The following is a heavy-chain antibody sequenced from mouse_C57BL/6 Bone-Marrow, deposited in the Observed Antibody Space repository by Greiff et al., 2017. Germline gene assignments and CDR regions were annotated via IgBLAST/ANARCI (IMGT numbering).Heavy chain of an antibody. CDR1: GYTFTSYW. D-gene: IGHD1-1*01. CDR2: IDPSDSYT. V-gene: IGHV1-59*01. Sequence: VQLQQPGAELVRPGTSVKLSCKASGYTFTSYWMHWVKQRPGQGLEWIGVIDPSDSYTNYNQKFKGKATLTVDTSSSTAYMQLSSLTSEDSAVYYCARAYYGPYYFDYWGQGTTLTVSS. J-gene: IGHJ2*01. CDR3: ARAYYGPYYFDY.